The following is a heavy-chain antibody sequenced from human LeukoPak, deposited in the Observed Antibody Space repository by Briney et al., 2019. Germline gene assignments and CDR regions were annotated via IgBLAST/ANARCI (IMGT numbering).Heavy chain of an antibody. Sequence: ASVKVSCKASGYTFTSYGISWVRQAPGQGLEWMGWISAYNGNTNYAQKLQGRVTMTTDTSPSTAYMELRSLRSDDTAVYYCARDRRYCSGGSCYLVRIDYWGQGTLVSVSS. CDR3: ARDRRYCSGGSCYLVRIDY. V-gene: IGHV1-18*01. J-gene: IGHJ4*02. CDR2: ISAYNGNT. D-gene: IGHD2-15*01. CDR1: GYTFTSYG.